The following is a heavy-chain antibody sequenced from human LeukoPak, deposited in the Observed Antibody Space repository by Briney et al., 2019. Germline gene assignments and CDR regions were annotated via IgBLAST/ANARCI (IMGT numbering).Heavy chain of an antibody. V-gene: IGHV4-4*07. CDR1: DGSISNYY. CDR3: ARGSSWYDY. CDR2: IYVSGST. J-gene: IGHJ4*02. Sequence: SEALSLTCTVSDGSISNYYWTWIRQPAGKGLEWIGRIYVSGSTNYNPSLKSRVTISVDTSKDQFSLKLNSVTAADTAVYYCARGSSWYDYWGQGTLVTVSS. D-gene: IGHD6-13*01.